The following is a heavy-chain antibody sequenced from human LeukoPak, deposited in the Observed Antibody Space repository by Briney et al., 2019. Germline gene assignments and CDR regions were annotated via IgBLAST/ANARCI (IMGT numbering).Heavy chain of an antibody. V-gene: IGHV3-23*01. CDR3: AKPLIAAAGTNFDY. J-gene: IGHJ4*02. CDR1: GFTFSKYA. Sequence: GGSLRLSCAASGFTFSKYAMSWVRQAAGKGLEWVSGISVSGGSTHYADSVKGRFTISRDNSKNTLYLQMNSLRAEDTAVYYCAKPLIAAAGTNFDYWGQGTLVTVSS. D-gene: IGHD6-13*01. CDR2: ISVSGGST.